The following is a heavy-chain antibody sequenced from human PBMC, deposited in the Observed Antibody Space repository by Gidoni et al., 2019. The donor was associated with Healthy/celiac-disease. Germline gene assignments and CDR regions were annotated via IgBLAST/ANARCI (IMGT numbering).Heavy chain of an antibody. CDR1: GVTVSGSA. CDR2: IRSKANSYAT. CDR3: TSYGDYDYYFDY. Sequence: EVQLVESGGGLVQPGGSRKRSGEASGVTVSGSAMHWVRQASGKGLEWVGRIRSKANSYATAYAASVKGRFTLSRDDSKNTAYLQMTSLKTEDTAVYYCTSYGDYDYYFDYWGQGTLVTVSS. J-gene: IGHJ4*02. V-gene: IGHV3-73*02. D-gene: IGHD4-17*01.